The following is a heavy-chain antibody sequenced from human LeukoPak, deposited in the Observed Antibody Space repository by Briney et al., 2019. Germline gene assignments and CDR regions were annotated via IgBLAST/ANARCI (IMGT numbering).Heavy chain of an antibody. Sequence: SVKVSCKASGGTFSSYAISWVRQAPGQGLEWMGGIIPIFGTANYAQKFQGRVTITADKSTSAAYMELSSLRSEDTAVYYCARPGGYSSGWYWFDPWGQGTLVTVSS. D-gene: IGHD6-19*01. CDR3: ARPGGYSSGWYWFDP. CDR1: GGTFSSYA. J-gene: IGHJ5*02. V-gene: IGHV1-69*06. CDR2: IIPIFGTA.